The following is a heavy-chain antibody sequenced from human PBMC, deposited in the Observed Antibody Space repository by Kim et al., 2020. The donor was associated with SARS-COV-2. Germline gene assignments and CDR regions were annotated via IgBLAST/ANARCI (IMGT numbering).Heavy chain of an antibody. V-gene: IGHV1-18*01. J-gene: IGHJ4*02. D-gene: IGHD3-10*01. CDR1: GYTFTSYG. CDR3: ARMLWFGELFRTSEFDY. CDR2: ISAYNGNT. Sequence: ASVKVSCKASGYTFTSYGISWVRQAPGQGLEWMGWISAYNGNTNYAQKLQGRVTMTTDTSTSTAYMELRSLRSDDTAVYYCARMLWFGELFRTSEFDYWGQGTLVTVSS.